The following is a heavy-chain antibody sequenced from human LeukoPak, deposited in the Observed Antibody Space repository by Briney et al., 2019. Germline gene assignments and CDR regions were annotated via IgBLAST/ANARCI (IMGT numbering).Heavy chain of an antibody. J-gene: IGHJ4*02. D-gene: IGHD5-12*01. V-gene: IGHV3-11*06. CDR3: ATGSSVAY. Sequence: GRITISRDNAENSLYLQMNSLRAEDTAVYYCATGSSVAYWGQGTLVTVSS.